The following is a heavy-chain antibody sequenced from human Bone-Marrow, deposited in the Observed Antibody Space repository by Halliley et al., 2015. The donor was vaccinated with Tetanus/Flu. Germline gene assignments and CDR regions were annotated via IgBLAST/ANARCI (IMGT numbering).Heavy chain of an antibody. J-gene: IGHJ4*02. Sequence: SYISSRSTYTRYADSLKGRFTSSRDNAKNSLYLQMNSLRAEDTAVYYCASFTDYYGSGNYYIDYWGQGTLVTVSS. V-gene: IGHV3-11*03. CDR3: ASFTDYYGSGNYYIDY. D-gene: IGHD3-10*01. CDR2: ISSRSTYT.